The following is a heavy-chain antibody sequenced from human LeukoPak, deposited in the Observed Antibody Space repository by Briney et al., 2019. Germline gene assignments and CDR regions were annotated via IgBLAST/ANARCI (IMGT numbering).Heavy chain of an antibody. J-gene: IGHJ6*02. CDR1: GFTFSSYA. V-gene: IGHV3-23*01. Sequence: GGSLRLSCAASGFTFSSYAMSWVRQAPGKGLEWVSAISGSGGSTYYADSVKGRFTISRGNSKNTLYLQMNSLRAEDTAVYYCAKDQRAINYYYGMDVWGQGTTVTVSS. CDR3: AKDQRAINYYYGMDV. D-gene: IGHD3-10*01. CDR2: ISGSGGST.